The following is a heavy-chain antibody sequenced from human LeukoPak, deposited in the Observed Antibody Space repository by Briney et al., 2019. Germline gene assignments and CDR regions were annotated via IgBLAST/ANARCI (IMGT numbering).Heavy chain of an antibody. CDR3: ATAYSGSYPFDY. CDR1: GHTLTELS. V-gene: IGHV1-24*01. Sequence: GASVKVSCKVSGHTLTELSMHWVRQAPGKGLEWMGGFDPEDGETIYAQKFQGRVTMTEDTSTDTAYMELSSLRSEDTAVYYCATAYSGSYPFDYWGQGTLVTVSS. J-gene: IGHJ4*02. CDR2: FDPEDGET. D-gene: IGHD1-26*01.